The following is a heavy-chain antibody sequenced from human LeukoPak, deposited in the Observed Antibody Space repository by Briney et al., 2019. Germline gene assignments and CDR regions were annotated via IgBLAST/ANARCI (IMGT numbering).Heavy chain of an antibody. V-gene: IGHV3-7*03. CDR2: IKQDGSEK. D-gene: IGHD5-12*01. CDR3: ARARGGYDFDY. J-gene: IGHJ4*02. Sequence: PGGSLRLSCAASRFTFSSYWMSWVRQAPGKGLEWVANIKQDGSEKYYVDSVKGRFTISRDNAKNSLYLQLNSLRAEDTAVYYCARARGGYDFDYWGQETLVTVSS. CDR1: RFTFSSYW.